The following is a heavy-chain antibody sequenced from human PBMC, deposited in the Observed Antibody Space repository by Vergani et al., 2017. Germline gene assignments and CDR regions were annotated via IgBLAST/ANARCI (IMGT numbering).Heavy chain of an antibody. D-gene: IGHD6-13*01. CDR3: ARGAEGDSSSDYFDY. J-gene: IGHJ4*02. CDR2: INHSGST. Sequence: QVQLRQWGAGLLKPSETLSLTCAVYGGSFSGYYWSWIRQPPGKGLEWIGEINHSGSTNYNPSLKSRVTISVDTSKNQFSLKLSSVTAADTAVYYCARGAEGDSSSDYFDYWGQGTLVTVSS. CDR1: GGSFSGYY. V-gene: IGHV4-34*01.